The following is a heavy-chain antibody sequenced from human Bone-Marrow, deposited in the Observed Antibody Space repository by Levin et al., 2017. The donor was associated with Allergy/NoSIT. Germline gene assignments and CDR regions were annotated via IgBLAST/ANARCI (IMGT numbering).Heavy chain of an antibody. CDR2: ISVYDGSR. D-gene: IGHD5-12*01. Sequence: ASVKVSCKASGYTFSNYGITWVRQAPGQGLEWMGWISVYDGSRKYPQRFQDRVTMTTDTSTNIAYMELRGLTSDDTAIYYCAREESGYNFGALDYWGQGTLISVSS. CDR3: AREESGYNFGALDY. J-gene: IGHJ4*02. CDR1: GYTFSNYG. V-gene: IGHV1-18*01.